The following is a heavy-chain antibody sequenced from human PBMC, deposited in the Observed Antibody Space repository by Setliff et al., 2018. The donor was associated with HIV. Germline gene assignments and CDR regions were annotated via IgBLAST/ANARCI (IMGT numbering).Heavy chain of an antibody. D-gene: IGHD3-10*01. V-gene: IGHV4-38-2*01. CDR2: VYHRGET. CDR1: GFSMSNFYY. CDR3: TRRDVSPLLFGQFDY. Sequence: SETLSLTCHVSGFSMSNFYYWGWIRQPPGKGLEWIGSVYHRGETYYKPSLKGRVTISIDSSKSQIALNVTSVTAADTAVYYCTRRDVSPLLFGQFDYWGQGILVTVSS. J-gene: IGHJ4*02.